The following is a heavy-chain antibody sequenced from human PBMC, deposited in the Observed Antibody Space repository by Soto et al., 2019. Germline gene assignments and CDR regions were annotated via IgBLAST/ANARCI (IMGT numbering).Heavy chain of an antibody. V-gene: IGHV3-30*18. J-gene: IGHJ1*01. Sequence: GGSLRLSCAASGFTLSRKGMHWVRQAPGKGLEWVAVISYDGSNKYYGDSVKGRFTISRDNSKNTVYLQMNSLKASDTAIYYCSKFKYSTSVRYLQHWGQGTPVTVSS. CDR3: SKFKYSTSVRYLQH. CDR1: GFTLSRKG. CDR2: ISYDGSNK. D-gene: IGHD6-6*01.